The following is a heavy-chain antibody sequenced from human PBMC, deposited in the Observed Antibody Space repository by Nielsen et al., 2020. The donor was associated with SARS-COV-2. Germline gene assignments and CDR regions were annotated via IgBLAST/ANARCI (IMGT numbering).Heavy chain of an antibody. J-gene: IGHJ4*02. Sequence: SETLSLTCTVSGGSISSSSYYWGWIRQPPGKGLEWIGSIYYSGSTYYNPSLKSRVTISVDTSKNQFSLKLSSVTAADTAVYYCARIVTAMVDYWGQGTLVTVSS. CDR1: GGSISSSSYY. CDR3: ARIVTAMVDY. V-gene: IGHV4-39*07. CDR2: IYYSGST. D-gene: IGHD2-21*02.